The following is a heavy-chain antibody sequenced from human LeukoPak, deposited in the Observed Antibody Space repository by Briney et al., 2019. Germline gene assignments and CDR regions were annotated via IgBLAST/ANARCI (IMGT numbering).Heavy chain of an antibody. D-gene: IGHD3-16*02. Sequence: GGSLRLSCAASGFTFSSYWMSWVRQALGKGLEWVANIKRDGSEKYYVDSVKGRFTISRDNAKNSLYLQMNSLRAEDTAVYYCARDRYQGYSDAFDIWGQGTMVTVSS. V-gene: IGHV3-7*01. CDR2: IKRDGSEK. CDR1: GFTFSSYW. CDR3: ARDRYQGYSDAFDI. J-gene: IGHJ3*02.